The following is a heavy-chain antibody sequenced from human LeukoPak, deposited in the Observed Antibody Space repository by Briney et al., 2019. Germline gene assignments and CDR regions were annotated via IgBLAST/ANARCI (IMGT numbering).Heavy chain of an antibody. Sequence: GGSLRLSCAASEFTFSTYAMSWVRQAPGKGLEWVSYISSSSSTIYYADSVKGRFTISRDNAKNSLYLQMNSLRAEDTAVYYCARDRYDFWSGWNAFDIWGQGTMVTVSS. CDR3: ARDRYDFWSGWNAFDI. CDR1: EFTFSTYA. CDR2: ISSSSSTI. V-gene: IGHV3-48*01. D-gene: IGHD3-3*01. J-gene: IGHJ3*02.